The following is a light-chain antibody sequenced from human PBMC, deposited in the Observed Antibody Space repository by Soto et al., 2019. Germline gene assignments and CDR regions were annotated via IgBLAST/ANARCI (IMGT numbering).Light chain of an antibody. CDR3: HHFGSLPET. CDR1: QSVASSY. V-gene: IGKV3-20*01. CDR2: SAS. Sequence: EVVLTQSPGTLSLSPGERVTLSCRASQSVASSYLAWYQQKPGRAPRLHFYSASSRATGIPDRFSGSGSGTDFTLTISRLEPEAFAVYYCHHFGSLPETFGQGTNVE. J-gene: IGKJ1*01.